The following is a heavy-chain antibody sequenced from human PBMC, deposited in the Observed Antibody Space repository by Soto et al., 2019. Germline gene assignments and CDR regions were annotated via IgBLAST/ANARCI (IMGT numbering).Heavy chain of an antibody. V-gene: IGHV1-69*13. D-gene: IGHD3-9*01. CDR2: IIPIFGTA. J-gene: IGHJ6*02. CDR1: GGTFSSYA. CDR3: ARDQITIGTYYDYYGMDV. Sequence: SVKVSCKASGGTFSSYAISWVRQAPGQGLEWMGGIIPIFGTANYAQKFQGRVTITADESTSTAYMELSSLRSEDTAVYYCARDQITIGTYYDYYGMDVWGQGTTVTVSS.